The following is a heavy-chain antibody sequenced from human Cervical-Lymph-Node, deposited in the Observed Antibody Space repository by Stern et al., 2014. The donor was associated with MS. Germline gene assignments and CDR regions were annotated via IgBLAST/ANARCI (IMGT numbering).Heavy chain of an antibody. CDR2: ISWDATTE. D-gene: IGHD5-18*01. J-gene: IGHJ6*02. V-gene: IGHV3-43*01. CDR3: AKGRSGYGCMDA. Sequence: EVQLVESGGVVVQPGGSLRLSCAATGFNFVDYVMHWVRQAPGKGLEWVSLISWDATTECYADSVKGRFTISRDSRTDFLYLEMNSLRPEDTGLYYCAKGRSGYGCMDAWGQGTTVIVSS. CDR1: GFNFVDYV.